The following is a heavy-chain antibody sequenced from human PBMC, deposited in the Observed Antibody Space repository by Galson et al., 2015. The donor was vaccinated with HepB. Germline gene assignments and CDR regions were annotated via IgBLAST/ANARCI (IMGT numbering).Heavy chain of an antibody. V-gene: IGHV4-31*03. Sequence: TLSLTCTVSGGSISSGGYYWSWIRQHPGKGLEWIGYIYYSGSTYYNPSLKSRVTISVDTSKNQFSLKLSSVTAADTAVYYCARVATVTTSYYYYYGMDVWGQGTTVTVSS. CDR3: ARVATVTTSYYYYYGMDV. J-gene: IGHJ6*02. D-gene: IGHD4-17*01. CDR2: IYYSGST. CDR1: GGSISSGGYY.